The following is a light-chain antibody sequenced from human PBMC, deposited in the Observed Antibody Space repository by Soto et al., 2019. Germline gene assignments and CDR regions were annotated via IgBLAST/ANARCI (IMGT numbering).Light chain of an antibody. CDR3: SSYTTRTTLYV. J-gene: IGLJ1*01. CDR1: SSDVGSYNY. Sequence: QSVLTQPASVSGSPGQSITISCTGTSSDVGSYNYVSWYQLHPGKAPKLMIYEVSNWPSGVSNRFSGSKPGDTASLTISGLQAEDEADYYCSSYTTRTTLYVFGTGTKVTV. CDR2: EVS. V-gene: IGLV2-14*01.